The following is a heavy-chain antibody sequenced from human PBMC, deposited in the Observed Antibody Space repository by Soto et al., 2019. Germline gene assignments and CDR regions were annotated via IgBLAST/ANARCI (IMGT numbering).Heavy chain of an antibody. J-gene: IGHJ4*02. D-gene: IGHD3-10*01. CDR1: GGSVSGYY. CDR3: ARRTRGTMVRGVFDY. CDR2: INHSGST. Sequence: XGTMSLSFAVYGGSVSGYYWSWIRQPPGKGLEWIGEINHSGSTNYNPSLKSRVTISVDTSKNQFSLKLSSVTAADTAVYYCARRTRGTMVRGVFDYWGQGTLVTVSS. V-gene: IGHV4-34*01.